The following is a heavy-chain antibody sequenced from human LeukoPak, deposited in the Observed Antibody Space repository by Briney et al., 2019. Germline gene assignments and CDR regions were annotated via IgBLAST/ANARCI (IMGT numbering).Heavy chain of an antibody. CDR2: IWYDGSNK. D-gene: IGHD1-26*01. CDR1: GFTFSSYG. CDR3: ATCPWEAEDY. V-gene: IGHV3-33*01. J-gene: IGHJ4*02. Sequence: PGGSLRLFCAASGFTFSSYGMHWVRQAPGKGLEWVAVIWYDGSNKYYADSVKGRFTISRDNSKNTLYLQMNSLRAEDTAVYYCATCPWEAEDYWGQGTLVTVSS.